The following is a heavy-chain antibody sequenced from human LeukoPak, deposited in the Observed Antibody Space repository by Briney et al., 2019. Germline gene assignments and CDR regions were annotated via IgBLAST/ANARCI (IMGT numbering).Heavy chain of an antibody. J-gene: IGHJ6*03. Sequence: GGSLRLSCAASGFTFSSYALSWVRQAPGKGLEWVSGISDSGRGTFYADSVKGRFTISRDNSKNTLYLQMNSLRAEDTALYYCARVGVDTAMVMGYYYYMDVWGKGTTVTVSS. CDR3: ARVGVDTAMVMGYYYYMDV. D-gene: IGHD5-18*01. CDR1: GFTFSSYA. V-gene: IGHV3-23*01. CDR2: ISDSGRGT.